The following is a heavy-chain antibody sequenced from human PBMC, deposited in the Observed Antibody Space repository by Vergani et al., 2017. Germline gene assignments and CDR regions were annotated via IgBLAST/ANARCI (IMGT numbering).Heavy chain of an antibody. J-gene: IGHJ6*03. CDR1: GFTFDDYT. Sequence: VQLVESGGGVVQPGRSLRLSCAASGFTFDDYTMHWVRQAPGKGLEWVSLISWDGGSTYYAASVKGRFTISRDNSKNSLYLQMKSLRTEDTALYYCAKGYFPTMFAMDVWGKGTTVTVSS. V-gene: IGHV3-43*01. CDR3: AKGYFPTMFAMDV. CDR2: ISWDGGST. D-gene: IGHD3-10*02.